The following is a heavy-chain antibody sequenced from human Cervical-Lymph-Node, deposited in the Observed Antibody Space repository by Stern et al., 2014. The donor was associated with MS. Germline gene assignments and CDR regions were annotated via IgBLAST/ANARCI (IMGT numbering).Heavy chain of an antibody. CDR1: GVSIRSTHR. Sequence: QVQLQESGPGLVKPSGTLSLTCVVSGVSIRSTHRWTWVRQSPGKGLEWVGEINHSGTTNYNPSLKSRVTMSVDTSKSHFSLKLESVPAADTAVYFCASAPGLMSTSASYYYGLDVWGQGTTVIVSS. V-gene: IGHV4-4*02. CDR2: INHSGTT. J-gene: IGHJ6*02. D-gene: IGHD2-8*01. CDR3: ASAPGLMSTSASYYYGLDV.